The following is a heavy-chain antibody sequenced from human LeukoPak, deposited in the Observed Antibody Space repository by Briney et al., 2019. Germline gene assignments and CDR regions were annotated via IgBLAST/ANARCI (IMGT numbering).Heavy chain of an antibody. Sequence: GESLKISCKASGYSFTNFWIGWVRQTPGKGLEWMGIIHPGDGDTRYSPSFQGQVTISADKSISTAFLQWRSLKASDNALFYCARVWGYCSSTSCHPGRLDPWGQGTLVTVSS. V-gene: IGHV5-51*01. CDR3: ARVWGYCSSTSCHPGRLDP. J-gene: IGHJ5*02. D-gene: IGHD2-2*01. CDR1: GYSFTNFW. CDR2: IHPGDGDT.